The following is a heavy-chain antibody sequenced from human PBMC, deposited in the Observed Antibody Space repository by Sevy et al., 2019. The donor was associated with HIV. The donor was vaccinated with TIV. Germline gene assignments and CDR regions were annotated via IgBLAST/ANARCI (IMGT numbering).Heavy chain of an antibody. D-gene: IGHD5-12*01. CDR3: ARETVSGYNV. CDR2: IYSGGNT. CDR1: GFTFSIYA. Sequence: GGSLRLSCAASGFTFSIYAMNWVRQAPGKGLEWVSAIYSGGNTYYADSVKGRFTISRDNSKNTVYLQMNSLRAEDTAVYYCARETVSGYNVWGQGTLVTVSS. J-gene: IGHJ4*02. V-gene: IGHV3-53*01.